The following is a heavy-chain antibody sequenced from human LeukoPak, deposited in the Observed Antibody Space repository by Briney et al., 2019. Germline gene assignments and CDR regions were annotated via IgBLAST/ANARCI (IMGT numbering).Heavy chain of an antibody. CDR3: ARGAGSSGWYEGPYYYYGMDV. V-gene: IGHV1-69*01. D-gene: IGHD6-19*01. J-gene: IGHJ6*02. Sequence: KVSCKASGGTFSSYAISWVRQAPGQGLEWMGGIIPIFGTANYAQKFQGRVTITADESTSTAYMELSSLRSEDTAVYYCARGAGSSGWYEGPYYYYGMDVRGQGTTVTVSS. CDR2: IIPIFGTA. CDR1: GGTFSSYA.